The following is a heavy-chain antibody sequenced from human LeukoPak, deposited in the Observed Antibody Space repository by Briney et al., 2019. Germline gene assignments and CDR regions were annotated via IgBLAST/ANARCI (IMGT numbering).Heavy chain of an antibody. D-gene: IGHD3-3*01. Sequence: PSETLSLTCAVYGGSFSGYYWSWIRQPPGKGLEWIGEINHSGSTNYNPSLKSRVTISVDTSKNQFSLKLSSVTAADTAVYYCARGSAFWRHYYYYYMDVWGKGTTVTVSS. CDR2: INHSGST. J-gene: IGHJ6*03. CDR1: GGSFSGYY. V-gene: IGHV4-34*01. CDR3: ARGSAFWRHYYYYYMDV.